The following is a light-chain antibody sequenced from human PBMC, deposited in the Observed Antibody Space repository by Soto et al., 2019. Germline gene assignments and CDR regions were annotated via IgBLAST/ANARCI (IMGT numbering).Light chain of an antibody. V-gene: IGLV1-40*01. CDR1: SSNIGAGYD. CDR2: GNT. CDR3: QTYANGAV. Sequence: QSVLTQPPSVSGAPGQRVTISCTGSSSNIGAGYDVNWYQQLPGTAPKLLIYGNTNRPSGVPDRFSGSKSGTSASLAITGLQAEDEADYYCQTYANGAVFGGGTKLTVL. J-gene: IGLJ2*01.